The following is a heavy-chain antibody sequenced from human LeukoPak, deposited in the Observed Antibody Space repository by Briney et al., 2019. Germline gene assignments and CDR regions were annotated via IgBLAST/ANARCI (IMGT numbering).Heavy chain of an antibody. CDR1: GFTFSNYW. Sequence: GGSPRLSCAASGFTFSNYWMHWVRQAPGRGLMWVSRINIDETSTTYADPVKGRFTISRDNAKNTLYLQMNSLRADDTAVYYCARQSRATPDYWGQGTLVTVSS. CDR2: INIDETST. CDR3: ARQSRATPDY. V-gene: IGHV3-74*01. D-gene: IGHD4-23*01. J-gene: IGHJ4*02.